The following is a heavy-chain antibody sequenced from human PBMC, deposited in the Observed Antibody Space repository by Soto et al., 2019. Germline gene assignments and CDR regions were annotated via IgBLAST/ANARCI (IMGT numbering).Heavy chain of an antibody. J-gene: IGHJ6*02. CDR2: INPNSGGT. V-gene: IGHV1-2*02. CDR3: ARDHGTTVVSRGLYGMDV. Sequence: ASVKVSCKASGYTFTGYYMHWARQAPGQGLEWMGWINPNSGGTNCAQKFQGRVTMTRDTSISTVYMELSRLRSDDTAVYYCARDHGTTVVSRGLYGMDVWGQGTTVTVSS. CDR1: GYTFTGYY. D-gene: IGHD4-17*01.